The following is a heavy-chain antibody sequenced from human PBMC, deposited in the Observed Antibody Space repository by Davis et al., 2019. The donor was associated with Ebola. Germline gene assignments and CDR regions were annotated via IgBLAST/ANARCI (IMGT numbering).Heavy chain of an antibody. D-gene: IGHD1-14*01. V-gene: IGHV3-23*01. J-gene: IGHJ4*02. CDR3: AENTPERY. CDR2: FSGSDGVP. Sequence: GESLKISCAASGFTFNIYAMNWVRQTPGKGLEWVAAFSGSDGVPYYADSVKGRFTISRDNSKSTLYLQMNSLRPDDTAVYYCAENTPERYWGQGTLVTVSS. CDR1: GFTFNIYA.